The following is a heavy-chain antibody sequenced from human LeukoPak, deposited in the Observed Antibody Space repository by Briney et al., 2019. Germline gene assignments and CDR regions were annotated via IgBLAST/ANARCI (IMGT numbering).Heavy chain of an antibody. CDR2: IYYSGST. J-gene: IGHJ4*02. V-gene: IGHV4-39*07. CDR1: GGSISSSSYY. CDR3: ARLVYDYGGNSEDFDY. Sequence: PSETLSLTCTVSGGSISSSSYYWGWIRQPPGKGLEWIGSIYYSGSTYYNPSLKSRVTISVDTSKNQFSLKLSSVTAAGTAVYYCARLVYDYGGNSEDFDYWGQGTLVTVSS. D-gene: IGHD4-23*01.